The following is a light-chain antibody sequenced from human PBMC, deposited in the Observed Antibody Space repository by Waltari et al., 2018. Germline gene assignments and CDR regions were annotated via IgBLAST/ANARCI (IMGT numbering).Light chain of an antibody. CDR1: YGANSY. Sequence: DIQLTHPPPLLSASFRDIVTTTCRASYGANSYLALFQQKPEKATQVLVFGASTLQSGVPSRFSGSGAGTEFILTISSQQAEDIATYYCQQYQRYPITFGGGTKVETK. V-gene: IGKV1-9*01. J-gene: IGKJ4*01. CDR3: QQYQRYPIT. CDR2: GAS.